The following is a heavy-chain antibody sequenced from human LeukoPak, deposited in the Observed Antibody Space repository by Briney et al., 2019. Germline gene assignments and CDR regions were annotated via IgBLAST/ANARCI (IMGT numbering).Heavy chain of an antibody. J-gene: IGHJ4*02. V-gene: IGHV4-61*01. CDR2: IYYSGST. CDR1: GGSISSSSYY. Sequence: PSETLSLTCTVSGGSISSSSYYWSWIRQPPGKGLEWIGYIYYSGSTNYNPSLKSRVTISVDTSKNQFSLKLSSVTAADTAVYYCARMTAMVRGVIDHFDYWGQGTLVTVSS. D-gene: IGHD3-10*01. CDR3: ARMTAMVRGVIDHFDY.